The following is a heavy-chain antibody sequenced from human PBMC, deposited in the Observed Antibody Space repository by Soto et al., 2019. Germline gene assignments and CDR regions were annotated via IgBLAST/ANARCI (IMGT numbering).Heavy chain of an antibody. CDR2: IHPGESDT. V-gene: IGHV5-51*01. J-gene: IGHJ6*02. Sequence: PGESLNISCKSYGYSFTTYLIAWVRQMPGKGLEWMGSIHPGESDTRYSPSFQGQVTISADRSITTAYLQWSSLKASDTAMYYCARHEATYYNFYGMDVWGQGTTVTVSS. CDR3: ARHEATYYNFYGMDV. CDR1: GYSFTTYL.